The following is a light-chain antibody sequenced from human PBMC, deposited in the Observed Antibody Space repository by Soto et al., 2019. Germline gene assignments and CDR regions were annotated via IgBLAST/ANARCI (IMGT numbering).Light chain of an antibody. V-gene: IGKV3-20*01. CDR3: QPYGSQYI. J-gene: IGKJ2*01. Sequence: EIVLTQSPGTLSLSPGERATLSCRASQSVSSSSLAWYQQKPGQAPRLLIYGASSRATGISDRFSGSGSGTVFTLTSSRLELGHFAVYYCQPYGSQYIFGPGSKLEIK. CDR2: GAS. CDR1: QSVSSSS.